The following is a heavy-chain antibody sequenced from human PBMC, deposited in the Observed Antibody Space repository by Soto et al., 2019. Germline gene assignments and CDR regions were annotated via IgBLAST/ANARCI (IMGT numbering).Heavy chain of an antibody. V-gene: IGHV1-46*03. J-gene: IGHJ3*02. CDR1: GYTFTSYY. D-gene: IGHD3-9*01. CDR3: ARDVALDYDILTGYLALNDAFDI. Sequence: SVKVSCKASGYTFTSYYMHWVRQAPGQGLEWMGIINPSGGSTSYAQKFQGRVTMTRDTSTSTVYMELSSLRSEDTAVYYCARDVALDYDILTGYLALNDAFDIWGQGTMVTVSS. CDR2: INPSGGST.